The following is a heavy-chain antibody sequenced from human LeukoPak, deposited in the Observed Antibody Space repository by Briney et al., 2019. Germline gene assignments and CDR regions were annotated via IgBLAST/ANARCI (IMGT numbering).Heavy chain of an antibody. CDR2: FDPEDGET. CDR1: GYTLTQLS. J-gene: IGHJ4*02. V-gene: IGHV1-24*01. D-gene: IGHD3-22*01. Sequence: TSVKVSCKVSGYTLTQLSMHWLRQAPGIRLEWMGGFDPEDGETIYAQKFQGRVTMTEDTTTDADYMELSSLRSEDTAVYYCATGHRGYYDSSGYWFRDYWGQGTLVTVSS. CDR3: ATGHRGYYDSSGYWFRDY.